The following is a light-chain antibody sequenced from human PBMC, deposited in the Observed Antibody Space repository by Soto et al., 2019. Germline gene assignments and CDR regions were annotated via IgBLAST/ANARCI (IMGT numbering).Light chain of an antibody. J-gene: IGLJ2*01. Sequence: QSALTQPASVSGSPGQSITISCSGTSSDVGGYNFVSWYQVHPGKAPRLILYDVSSRPSGVSYRFSGSKSANTASLNISRLQAGDEADYYCSSYTTTISLVVFGGGTKLTVL. CDR1: SSDVGGYNF. V-gene: IGLV2-14*03. CDR2: DVS. CDR3: SSYTTTISLVV.